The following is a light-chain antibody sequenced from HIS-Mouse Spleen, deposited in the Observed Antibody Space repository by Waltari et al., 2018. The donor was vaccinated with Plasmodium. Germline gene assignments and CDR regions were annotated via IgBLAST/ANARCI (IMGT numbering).Light chain of an antibody. J-gene: IGLJ2*01. CDR1: TLGDKY. Sequence: SYELTQPPSVSVSPGQTASITCSGATLGDKYACWYQPKPGQSPVLVIYQDSKRPSGSPERFSGSNSGNTATLTISGTQAMDEADYYCQAWDSSTVVFGGGTKLTVL. CDR2: QDS. V-gene: IGLV3-1*01. CDR3: QAWDSSTVV.